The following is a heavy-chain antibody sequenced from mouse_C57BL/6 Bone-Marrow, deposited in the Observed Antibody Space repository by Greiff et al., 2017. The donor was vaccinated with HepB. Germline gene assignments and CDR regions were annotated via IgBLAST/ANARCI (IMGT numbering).Heavy chain of an antibody. Sequence: VQLQQSGAELVRPGTSVKVSCKASGYAFTNYLIEWVKQRPGQGLEWIGVINPGSGGTNYNEKFKGKATLTADKSSSTAYMQLSSLTSEDSAVYFCARQHYGSSYDAMDYWGQGTSVTVSS. V-gene: IGHV1-54*01. CDR2: INPGSGGT. J-gene: IGHJ4*01. D-gene: IGHD1-1*01. CDR3: ARQHYGSSYDAMDY. CDR1: GYAFTNYL.